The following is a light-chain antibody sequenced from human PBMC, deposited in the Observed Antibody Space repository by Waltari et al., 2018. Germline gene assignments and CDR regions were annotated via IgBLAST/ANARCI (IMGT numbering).Light chain of an antibody. CDR1: QGIRND. CDR3: LQDYNYPRT. CDR2: AAS. Sequence: AIQMTQSPSSLSASVGDRVTITCRARQGIRNDLGWYQQKPGKAPKLLMYAASSLQGGVPSRFSGSGSGTDFTLTISSLQPEDFATYYCLQDYNYPRTFGPGTKVDIK. J-gene: IGKJ3*01. V-gene: IGKV1-6*01.